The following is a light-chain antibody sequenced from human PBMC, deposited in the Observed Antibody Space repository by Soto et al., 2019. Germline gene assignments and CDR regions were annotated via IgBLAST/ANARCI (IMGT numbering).Light chain of an antibody. J-gene: IGLJ3*02. Sequence: QSALTQPRSVSGSPGQSVTISCTGTSSDVGGYTYVSWYHQHPGKAPKLIIYGVSKRPSGVPDRFSGSKSVNTASLIISGLQTEDEADYYGCSYAGSYTWVFGGGTKVTVL. CDR1: SSDVGGYTY. CDR2: GVS. CDR3: CSYAGSYTWV. V-gene: IGLV2-11*01.